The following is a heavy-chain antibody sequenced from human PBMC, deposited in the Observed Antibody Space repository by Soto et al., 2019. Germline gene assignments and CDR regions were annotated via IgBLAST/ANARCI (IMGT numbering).Heavy chain of an antibody. CDR1: GFTFSSYA. D-gene: IGHD3-16*01. CDR3: ARAYDYHYWFDP. J-gene: IGHJ5*02. Sequence: GGSLRLSCAAPGFTFSSYAMHWVRQAPGKGLEWVAVISYDGSNKYYADSVKGRFTISRDNSKNTLYLQMNSLRAEDTAVYYCARAYDYHYWFDPWGQGTLVTVSS. CDR2: ISYDGSNK. V-gene: IGHV3-30-3*01.